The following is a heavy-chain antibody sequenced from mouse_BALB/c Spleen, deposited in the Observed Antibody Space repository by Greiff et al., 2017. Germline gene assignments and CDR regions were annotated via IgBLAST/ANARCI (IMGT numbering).Heavy chain of an antibody. CDR3: NALLRQDY. V-gene: IGHV14-4*02. CDR1: GFNIKDYY. D-gene: IGHD2-4*01. CDR2: IDPENGDT. J-gene: IGHJ2*01. Sequence: VQLKQSGAELVRSGASVKLSCTASGFNIKDYYMHWVKQRPEQGLEWIGWIDPENGDTEYAPKFQGKATMTADTSSNTAYLQLSSLTSEDTAVYYCNALLRQDYWGQGTTLTVSS.